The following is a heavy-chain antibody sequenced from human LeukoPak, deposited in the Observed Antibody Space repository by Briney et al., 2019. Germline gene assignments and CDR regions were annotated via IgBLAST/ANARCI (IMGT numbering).Heavy chain of an antibody. D-gene: IGHD6-13*01. CDR2: IYYSGST. CDR3: ARSGLYSSPYYFDY. CDR1: GGSISSYY. Sequence: SETLSLTCTVSGGSISSYYWSWIRQPPGKGLEWIGYIYYSGSTNYNPSLKSRVTISVDTSKNQFSLKLSSVTAADTAVYYCARSGLYSSPYYFDYWGQGTLVTVSS. V-gene: IGHV4-59*01. J-gene: IGHJ4*02.